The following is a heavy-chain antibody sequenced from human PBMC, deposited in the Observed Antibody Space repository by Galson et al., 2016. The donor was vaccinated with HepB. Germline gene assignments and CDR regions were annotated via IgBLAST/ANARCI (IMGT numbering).Heavy chain of an antibody. Sequence: SETLSLTCTVSGGSISISTYYWGWVRQPPGKGLEWIGSVYYSGSTFYNPSLKSRVTISVDTSKNQFSLKLSSVTAADTAVYYCARRLPKSLAARPFDPWGQGTLVTVSS. CDR3: ARRLPKSLAARPFDP. CDR1: GGSISISTYY. V-gene: IGHV4-39*01. D-gene: IGHD6-6*01. CDR2: VYYSGST. J-gene: IGHJ5*02.